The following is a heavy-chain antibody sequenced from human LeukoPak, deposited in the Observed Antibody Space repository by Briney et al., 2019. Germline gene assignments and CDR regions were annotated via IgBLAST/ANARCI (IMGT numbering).Heavy chain of an antibody. Sequence: SETLSLTCAVSGYSISSGYYWGWIRQPPGKGLEWIGTIYHSGSTYYNPSLKSRVSISVDTSKNQFSLKLSSVTAADTAVYFCARDVYTGYGYQGTTHAFDIWGQGTMVTVSS. CDR1: GYSISSGYY. D-gene: IGHD5-12*01. V-gene: IGHV4-38-2*02. J-gene: IGHJ3*02. CDR3: ARDVYTGYGYQGTTHAFDI. CDR2: IYHSGST.